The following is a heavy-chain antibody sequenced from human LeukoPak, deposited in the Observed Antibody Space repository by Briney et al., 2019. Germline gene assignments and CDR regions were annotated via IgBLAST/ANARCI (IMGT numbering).Heavy chain of an antibody. V-gene: IGHV4-59*01. D-gene: IGHD1-1*01. CDR1: GGSISSYY. CDR3: ARLAKTGTTNWFDP. CDR2: IYYSGST. Sequence: SETLSLTCTVSGGSISSYYWSWIRQPPGKGLEWIGYIYYSGSTSYNPSLKSRVTISVDTSKNQFSLKLSSVTAADTAVYYCARLAKTGTTNWFDPWGQGTLVTVSS. J-gene: IGHJ5*02.